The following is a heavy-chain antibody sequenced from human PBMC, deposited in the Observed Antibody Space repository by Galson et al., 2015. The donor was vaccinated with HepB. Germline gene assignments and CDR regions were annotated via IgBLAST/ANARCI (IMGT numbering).Heavy chain of an antibody. CDR3: ARGPYYYDSSGYLSYWYFDL. D-gene: IGHD3-22*01. V-gene: IGHV1-18*04. CDR1: GYTFTSYG. CDR2: ISAYNGNT. J-gene: IGHJ2*01. Sequence: SVKVSCKASGYTFTSYGISWVRQAPGQGLEWMGWISAYNGNTNYAQKLQGRVTMTTDTSTSTAYMELRSLRSDDTAVYYCARGPYYYDSSGYLSYWYFDLWGRGTLVTVSS.